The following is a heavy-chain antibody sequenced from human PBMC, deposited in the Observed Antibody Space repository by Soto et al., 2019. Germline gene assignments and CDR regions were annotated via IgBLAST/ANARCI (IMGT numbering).Heavy chain of an antibody. CDR1: GGTFSSYT. D-gene: IGHD4-17*01. CDR3: ARATVTGENWFDP. V-gene: IGHV1-69*02. Sequence: QVQLVQSGAEVKKPGSSVKVSCKASGGTFSSYTISWVRQAPGQGLEWMGRIIPILAIANYAQKFQGRVTXTXDXXTSTAYMELSSLRSEDTAVYYCARATVTGENWFDPWGQGTLVTVSS. CDR2: IIPILAIA. J-gene: IGHJ5*02.